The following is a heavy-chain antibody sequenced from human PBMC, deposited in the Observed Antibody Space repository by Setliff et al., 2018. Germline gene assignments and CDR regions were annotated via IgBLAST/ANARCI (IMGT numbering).Heavy chain of an antibody. CDR1: GFTFSTYR. J-gene: IGHJ5*02. CDR2: IWDDGVKK. V-gene: IGHV3-33*06. Sequence: GGSLRLSCAASGFTFSTYRMHWVRQAPGKGLEWVAVIWDDGVKKYHADSVEGRFTISRDNSKNTLYLQMNSLRAEDTAVYYCAKGFSWGQGTLVTVSS. CDR3: AKGFS.